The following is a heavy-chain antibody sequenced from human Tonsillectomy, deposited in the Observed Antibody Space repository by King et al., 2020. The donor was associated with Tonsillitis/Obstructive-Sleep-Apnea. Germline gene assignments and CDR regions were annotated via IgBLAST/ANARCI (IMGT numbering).Heavy chain of an antibody. CDR3: ATNPTCLSGGTCYFFDY. CDR2: INHSGST. D-gene: IGHD2-15*01. Sequence: VQLQQWGAGLLKPSETLSLTCAVYGGSFSAFYWSWIRQPPGKGLEWIGEINHSGSTNYNPSLKSLVTISLDTSKTQVSLNLSSLTAADTALYYCATNPTCLSGGTCYFFDYWGHGTLVTVSS. CDR1: GGSFSAFY. J-gene: IGHJ4*01. V-gene: IGHV4-34*01.